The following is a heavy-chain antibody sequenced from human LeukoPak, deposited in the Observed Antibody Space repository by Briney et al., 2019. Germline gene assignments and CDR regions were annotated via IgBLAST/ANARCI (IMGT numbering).Heavy chain of an antibody. J-gene: IGHJ4*02. Sequence: GESLTLSCAASGFTFSSYGMHWVRQAPGKGLEWVAVTWYDGSNEYYADSVKGRFTISRDNSKNTLYLQMNSLRAEDTAMYYCARGYSYRYLDYWGQGTLVTISS. CDR2: TWYDGSNE. CDR1: GFTFSSYG. D-gene: IGHD5-18*01. V-gene: IGHV3-33*01. CDR3: ARGYSYRYLDY.